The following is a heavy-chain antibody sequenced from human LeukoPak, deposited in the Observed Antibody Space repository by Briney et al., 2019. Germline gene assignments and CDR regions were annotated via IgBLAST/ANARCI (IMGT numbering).Heavy chain of an antibody. V-gene: IGHV3-30*09. CDR3: TRVLEYSSNWAPSFDY. CDR2: ISYDGRKE. Sequence: HAGGSLRLSCAASGFNFSNYAMHWVRQAPGKGLEWVAVISYDGRKEYSADSVKGRFAISRDNSKNTLYLQMSSLRGEDTAVYYCTRVLEYSSNWAPSFDYWGQGTLVTVSS. CDR1: GFNFSNYA. J-gene: IGHJ4*02. D-gene: IGHD6-13*01.